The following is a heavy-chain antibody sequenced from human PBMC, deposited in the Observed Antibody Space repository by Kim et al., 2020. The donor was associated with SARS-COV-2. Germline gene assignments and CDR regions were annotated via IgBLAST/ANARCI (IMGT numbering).Heavy chain of an antibody. Sequence: SETLSLTCTVSGGSISSGGYYWSWIRHHPGKGLEWIGYIYYSGSTYYNPSLKSRVTISVDTSKNQFSLKLSSVTAADTAVYYCASSDWAYYYYGMDVWGQGTTVTVSS. CDR1: GGSISSGGYY. D-gene: IGHD3-9*01. J-gene: IGHJ6*02. CDR2: IYYSGST. V-gene: IGHV4-31*03. CDR3: ASSDWAYYYYGMDV.